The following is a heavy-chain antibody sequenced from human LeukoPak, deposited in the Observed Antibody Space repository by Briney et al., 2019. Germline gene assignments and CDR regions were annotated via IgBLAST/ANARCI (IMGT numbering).Heavy chain of an antibody. CDR2: IYNSGST. Sequence: PSETLSLTCTVSGASISGYYWTWIRQPPGKGLEWIGYIYNSGSTNYNPSLKSRVTMSVDTSKNQFSLKVTSVTPADTAVYYCARGGNGFDPWGQGTLVTVSS. CDR1: GASISGYY. CDR3: ARGGNGFDP. D-gene: IGHD3-16*01. J-gene: IGHJ5*02. V-gene: IGHV4-59*01.